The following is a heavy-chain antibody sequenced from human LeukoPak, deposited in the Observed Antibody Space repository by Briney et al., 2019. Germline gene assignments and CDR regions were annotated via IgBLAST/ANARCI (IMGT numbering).Heavy chain of an antibody. V-gene: IGHV3-23*01. CDR3: AFAGRFLEWLSIFDY. CDR2: ISGSGGST. Sequence: PGGSLRLSCAASGFTFSSYAMSWVRQAPGKGLEWVSAISGSGGSTYYADSVKGRFTISRDNSKNTLDLQMNSLRAEDTAVYYCAFAGRFLEWLSIFDYWGQGTLVTVSS. CDR1: GFTFSSYA. J-gene: IGHJ4*02. D-gene: IGHD3-3*01.